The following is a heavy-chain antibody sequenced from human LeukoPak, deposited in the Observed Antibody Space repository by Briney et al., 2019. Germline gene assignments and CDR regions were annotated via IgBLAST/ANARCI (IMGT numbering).Heavy chain of an antibody. Sequence: GGSLRLSCAASGFTFSTYAMNWVRQAPGKGLEWVSGIAGSGVPTYYADSVKGRFTISRDNSKNTLYLQMNSLSAVDTAVYYCANGESPQYMVRGVTHYYYAVDVWGRGTTVTVSS. J-gene: IGHJ6*02. CDR2: IAGSGVPT. D-gene: IGHD3-10*01. CDR1: GFTFSTYA. CDR3: ANGESPQYMVRGVTHYYYAVDV. V-gene: IGHV3-23*01.